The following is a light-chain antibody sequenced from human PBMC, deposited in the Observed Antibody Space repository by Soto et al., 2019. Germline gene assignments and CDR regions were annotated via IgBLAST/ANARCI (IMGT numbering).Light chain of an antibody. J-gene: IGLJ1*01. Sequence: QSALTQPPSLSGAPGQRVTISCTGSSSNIGAGYDVHWYQQLPGTAPKLLIYGNSNRPSGVPDRFSGSKSGTSASLAITGLQAEDEADYYCQSYESSLSGSYVFGTGTKVTVL. CDR3: QSYESSLSGSYV. CDR1: SSNIGAGYD. V-gene: IGLV1-40*01. CDR2: GNS.